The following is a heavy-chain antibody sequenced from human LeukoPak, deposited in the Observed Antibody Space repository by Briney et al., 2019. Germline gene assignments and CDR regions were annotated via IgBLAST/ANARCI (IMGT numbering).Heavy chain of an antibody. CDR3: ANSWFGELFQ. CDR1: GFTFSSYG. CDR2: ISYDGSNK. J-gene: IGHJ4*02. V-gene: IGHV3-30*18. Sequence: RPGGSLRLSCAASGFTFSSYGMHWVRQAPGKGLEWVAVISYDGSNKYYADSVKGRFTISRDNSKNTLYLQMNSLRAEDTAVYYCANSWFGELFQWGQGTLVTVSS. D-gene: IGHD3-10*01.